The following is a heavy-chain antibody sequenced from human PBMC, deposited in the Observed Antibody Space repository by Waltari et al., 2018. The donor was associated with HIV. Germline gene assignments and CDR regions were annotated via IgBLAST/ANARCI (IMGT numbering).Heavy chain of an antibody. CDR2: IKSDGTIT. CDR3: ARDLVVLRYFDWLSTYFDY. D-gene: IGHD3-9*01. CDR1: GFTFSSYW. V-gene: IGHV3-74*01. Sequence: EVQLVESGGGLVQPGGSLRLSCAASGFTFSSYWMHWVRHAPGKGLVWVSRIKSDGTITTYADSVKGRFTISRDNAKNTLFLQMNSLRAEDTAIYYCARDLVVLRYFDWLSTYFDYWGQGTLVTVSS. J-gene: IGHJ4*02.